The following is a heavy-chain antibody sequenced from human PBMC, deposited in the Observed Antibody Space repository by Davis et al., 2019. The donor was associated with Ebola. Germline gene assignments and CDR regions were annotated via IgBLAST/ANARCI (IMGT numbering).Heavy chain of an antibody. CDR3: ARFVVVTAISGMDV. CDR1: GGSFSGYY. D-gene: IGHD2-21*02. J-gene: IGHJ6*04. V-gene: IGHV4-34*01. Sequence: SETLSLTCAVYGGSFSGYYWSWIRQAPGKGLEWIGEIDHSGTTNYNPSLKSRLTISVDTSKNQFSLKLSSVTAADTAVYYCARFVVVTAISGMDVWGKGTTVTVSS. CDR2: IDHSGTT.